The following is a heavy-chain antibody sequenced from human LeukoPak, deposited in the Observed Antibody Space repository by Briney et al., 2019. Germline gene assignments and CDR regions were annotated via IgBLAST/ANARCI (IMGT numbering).Heavy chain of an antibody. D-gene: IGHD3-22*01. CDR2: IHYGGSA. Sequence: SETLSLTCTVSGASISSTSYYWRWIRQPPEKGLQWIGSIHYGGSAYYNPSLKSRITISVDTSKNQFSLKLSSVTATDTAVYYCARLTFYYDGSGYYFDYWGQGTLVTVSS. CDR1: GASISSTSYY. CDR3: ARLTFYYDGSGYYFDY. J-gene: IGHJ4*02. V-gene: IGHV4-39*01.